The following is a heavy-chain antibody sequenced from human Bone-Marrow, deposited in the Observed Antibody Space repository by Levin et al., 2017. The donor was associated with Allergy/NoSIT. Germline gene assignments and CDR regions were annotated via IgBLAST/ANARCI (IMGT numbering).Heavy chain of an antibody. J-gene: IGHJ6*02. CDR1: GFTFSNYW. CDR2: IHSDGSNI. V-gene: IGHV3-74*01. CDR3: ARSLPLYSSGWHGNSYYFGLDV. D-gene: IGHD6-19*01. Sequence: SCAASGFTFSNYWMYWVRQAPGKGLVWVSRIHSDGSNITYADSVQGRFTISRDNAESTLYLQMNSLRGDDTAVYYCARSLPLYSSGWHGNSYYFGLDVWGQGTTVIVSS.